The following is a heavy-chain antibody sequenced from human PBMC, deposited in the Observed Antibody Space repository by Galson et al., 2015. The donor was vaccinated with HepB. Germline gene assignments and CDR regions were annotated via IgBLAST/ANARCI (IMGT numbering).Heavy chain of an antibody. V-gene: IGHV5-10-1*01. Sequence: QSGAEVKKPGESLRISCKGSGYSFTSYWISWVRQMPGKGLEWMGNIDPSDSYTNYSPSFQGHVTISVDKSISTAYLQWSSLKASDTAIYYRARHVRESASGSYYVDSWGQGTLVTVSS. CDR1: GYSFTSYW. J-gene: IGHJ4*02. D-gene: IGHD3-10*01. CDR2: IDPSDSYT. CDR3: ARHVRESASGSYYVDS.